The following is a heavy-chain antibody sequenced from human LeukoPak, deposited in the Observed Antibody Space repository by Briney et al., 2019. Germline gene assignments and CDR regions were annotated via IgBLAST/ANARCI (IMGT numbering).Heavy chain of an antibody. Sequence: GGSLRLSCAASGFTFSGSAMHWVRQASRKGLEWVGRIRSKANSYATAYAASVKGRFTISRDDSKNTAYLQMNSLKTEDTAVYYCTREGSSDYWGQGTLVTVSS. CDR2: IRSKANSYAT. CDR3: TREGSSDY. D-gene: IGHD3-10*01. J-gene: IGHJ4*02. CDR1: GFTFSGSA. V-gene: IGHV3-73*01.